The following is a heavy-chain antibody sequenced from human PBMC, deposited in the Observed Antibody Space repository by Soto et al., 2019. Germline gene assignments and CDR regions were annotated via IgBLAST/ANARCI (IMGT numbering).Heavy chain of an antibody. CDR2: IGPTGDT. D-gene: IGHD2-15*01. J-gene: IGHJ4*02. V-gene: IGHV3-13*01. Sequence: GGSLRLSYVASGFTFSTYDFHWVRQDTGKALEWVSAIGPTGDTYYSDSVKGRFTISRENAENSFYLQMNSLGAGDTAVYYCARDRCSGGRCYFDYWGQGTLVTVSS. CDR3: ARDRCSGGRCYFDY. CDR1: GFTFSTYD.